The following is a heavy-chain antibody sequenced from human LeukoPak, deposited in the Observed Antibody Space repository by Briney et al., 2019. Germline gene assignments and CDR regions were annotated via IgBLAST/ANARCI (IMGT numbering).Heavy chain of an antibody. J-gene: IGHJ4*02. V-gene: IGHV3-23*01. CDR1: GLTFSSYA. Sequence: GGSLRLSCAASGLTFSSYARSWVRQAPGKGLKWVSAISGSGGSTYYADSVKGRFTISRDNSKNTLYLQMNSLRAEDTAVYYCAKDPEGLIAAAGKTDYWGQGTLVTVSS. D-gene: IGHD6-13*01. CDR3: AKDPEGLIAAAGKTDY. CDR2: ISGSGGST.